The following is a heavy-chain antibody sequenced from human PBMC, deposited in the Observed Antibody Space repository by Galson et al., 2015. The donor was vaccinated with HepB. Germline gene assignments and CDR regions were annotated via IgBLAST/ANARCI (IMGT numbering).Heavy chain of an antibody. CDR1: GYTFTSYY. CDR3: ARGNTIFGVVIEFDY. J-gene: IGHJ4*02. Sequence: SVKVSCKASGYTFTSYYMHWVRQAPGQGLEWMGIINPSGGSTSYAQKFQGRVTMTRDTSTSTVYMELSSLRSEDTAVYYCARGNTIFGVVIEFDYWGQGTLVTVSS. V-gene: IGHV1-46*01. CDR2: INPSGGST. D-gene: IGHD3-3*01.